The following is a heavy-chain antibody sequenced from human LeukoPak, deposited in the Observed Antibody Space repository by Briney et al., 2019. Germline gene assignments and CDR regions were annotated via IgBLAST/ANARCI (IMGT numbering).Heavy chain of an antibody. CDR3: ARRFYFDY. CDR1: GGSISSDY. Sequence: SETLSLTCTVSGGSISSDYWSWIRQPPGKGLEWIGYIYYSGSTHYNPSLKSRVTISVDTSKNQSSLKLSSVTAADTAVYYCARRFYFDYWGQGTLVTFDS. J-gene: IGHJ4*02. CDR2: IYYSGST. V-gene: IGHV4-59*08.